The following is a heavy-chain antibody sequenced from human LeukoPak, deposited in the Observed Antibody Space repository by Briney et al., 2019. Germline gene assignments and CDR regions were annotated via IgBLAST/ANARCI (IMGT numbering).Heavy chain of an antibody. D-gene: IGHD3-22*01. J-gene: IGHJ3*02. CDR3: ARDVPAYYYDSSGYTDAFDI. V-gene: IGHV3-33*01. CDR1: GLTFSSYG. Sequence: PGRSLRLSCAASGLTFSSYGMHWVRQAPGKGLEWVAVIWYDGSNKYYADSVKGRFTISRDNSKNTLYLQMNSLRAEDTAVYYCARDVPAYYYDSSGYTDAFDIWGQGTMVTVSS. CDR2: IWYDGSNK.